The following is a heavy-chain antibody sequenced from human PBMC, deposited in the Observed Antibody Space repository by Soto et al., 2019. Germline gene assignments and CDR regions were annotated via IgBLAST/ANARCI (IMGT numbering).Heavy chain of an antibody. CDR1: GFSLSTSGVG. Sequence: QITLKESGPTLVKPTQTLTLTCTFSGFSLSTSGVGVGWIRQPPGKALEWLALIYWNDDKRYSPSLKSRLTITKATSKNQVVLTMTNMDPVDTATYYCAHYYDFWSGYQLYNWFDPWGQGTLVTVSS. J-gene: IGHJ5*02. CDR2: IYWNDDK. V-gene: IGHV2-5*01. CDR3: AHYYDFWSGYQLYNWFDP. D-gene: IGHD3-3*01.